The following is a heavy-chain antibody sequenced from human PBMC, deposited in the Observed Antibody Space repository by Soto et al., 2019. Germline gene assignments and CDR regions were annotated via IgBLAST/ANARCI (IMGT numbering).Heavy chain of an antibody. Sequence: QVQRVQSGAEVKKPGASVKVSCKASGYTFTNFGISWVRQAPGQGLEWMGWISAYNGNTNYAQKFQGRVTMTTDTSTRTAYMEVRGLRFDDTSVYYCARGGTPIDSWGQGTLVTVSS. D-gene: IGHD3-16*01. V-gene: IGHV1-18*01. J-gene: IGHJ4*02. CDR2: ISAYNGNT. CDR1: GYTFTNFG. CDR3: ARGGTPIDS.